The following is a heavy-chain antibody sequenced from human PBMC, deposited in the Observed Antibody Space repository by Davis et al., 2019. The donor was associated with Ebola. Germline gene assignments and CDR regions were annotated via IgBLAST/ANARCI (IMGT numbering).Heavy chain of an antibody. J-gene: IGHJ4*02. Sequence: GESLKISCAASGFTFSSYAMHWVRQAPGKGLEWVAVISYDGTYKYYVDSVKGRFTISRDNSKNTLYLQMNSLRAEDTTVYYCARGRITTDESWYYFDYWGQGTLVTVSS. CDR3: ARGRITTDESWYYFDY. V-gene: IGHV3-30*04. CDR2: ISYDGTYK. CDR1: GFTFSSYA. D-gene: IGHD3-10*01.